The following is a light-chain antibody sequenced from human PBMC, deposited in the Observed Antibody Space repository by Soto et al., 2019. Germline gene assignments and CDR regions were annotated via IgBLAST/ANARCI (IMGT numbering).Light chain of an antibody. Sequence: DIQMTQSPSSLSASVGDRVTITCRASQSISSYLNWYQQKPGKAPKLLIYAASSLQSGVPSRFSGSGSGTDFTLTISSLQPEDFATYYCQQSYSTPRTFDPGTKVEIK. CDR3: QQSYSTPRT. CDR1: QSISSY. J-gene: IGKJ1*01. CDR2: AAS. V-gene: IGKV1-39*01.